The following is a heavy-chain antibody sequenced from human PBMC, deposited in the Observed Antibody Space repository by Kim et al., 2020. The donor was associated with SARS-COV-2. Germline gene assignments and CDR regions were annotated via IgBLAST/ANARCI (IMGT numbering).Heavy chain of an antibody. Sequence: GGSLRLSCTASGFTFGDYAMSWVRQAPGKGLEWVGFIRSKAYGGTTEYAASVKGRFTISRDDSKSIAYLQMNSLKTEDTAVYYCTRDLGGPPFSGYSQWGQGTLVTVSS. CDR1: GFTFGDYA. V-gene: IGHV3-49*04. CDR2: IRSKAYGGTT. J-gene: IGHJ4*02. CDR3: TRDLGGPPFSGYSQ. D-gene: IGHD3-22*01.